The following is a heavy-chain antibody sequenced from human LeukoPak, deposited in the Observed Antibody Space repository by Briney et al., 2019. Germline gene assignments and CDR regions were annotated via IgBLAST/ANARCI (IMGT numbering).Heavy chain of an antibody. V-gene: IGHV3-9*01. J-gene: IGHJ4*02. CDR1: GFTFDDYA. CDR2: ISWNSGSI. D-gene: IGHD3-22*01. CDR3: ATDGVGYYDSSGPSGFDY. Sequence: AGRSLRLSCAASGFTFDDYARHWVRQAPGKGLEWVSGISWNSGSIGYADSVKGRFTISRDNAKNSLYLQMNSLRAEDTALYYCATDGVGYYDSSGPSGFDYWGQGTLVTVSS.